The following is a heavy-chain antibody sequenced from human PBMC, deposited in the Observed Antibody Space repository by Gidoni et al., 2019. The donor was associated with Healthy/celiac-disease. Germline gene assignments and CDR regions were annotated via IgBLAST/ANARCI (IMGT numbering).Heavy chain of an antibody. CDR1: GYSFTSYG. CDR2: ISAYNGNT. J-gene: IGHJ5*02. Sequence: QAQLAHSGAEVKKPGASVKVSCKASGYSFTSYGIRWVRQAPGQGLEWMGWISAYNGNTNYAQKLQGRVTMTTDTSTSTAYMELRSLRSDDTAVYYCARDQLGTVTTEFDPWGQGTLVTVSS. D-gene: IGHD4-17*01. V-gene: IGHV1-18*01. CDR3: ARDQLGTVTTEFDP.